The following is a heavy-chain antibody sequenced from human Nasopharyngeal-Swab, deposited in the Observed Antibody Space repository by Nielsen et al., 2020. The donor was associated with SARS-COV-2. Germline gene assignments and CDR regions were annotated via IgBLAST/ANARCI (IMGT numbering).Heavy chain of an antibody. CDR3: ARDAYSSRGLYYYGLDV. J-gene: IGHJ6*02. V-gene: IGHV4-59*01. CDR2: IFYSGST. CDR1: GVSISSYY. D-gene: IGHD6-13*01. Sequence: SETLSLTCTVSGVSISSYYLSWIRQPPGKGLEWIGYIFYSGSTDYNPSLKSRVTISVDTSKNQFSLKLSSVTAADTAVYYCARDAYSSRGLYYYGLDVWGQGTTVTVSS.